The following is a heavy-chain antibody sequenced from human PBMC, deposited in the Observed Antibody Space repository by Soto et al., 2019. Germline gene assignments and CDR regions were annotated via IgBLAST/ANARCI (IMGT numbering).Heavy chain of an antibody. J-gene: IGHJ5*02. CDR3: VCQLEWLENWCDP. Sequence: HLQVQESGPGLVRPSETLSLTCTVSGSSMNNSSFYWGWIRQPPGKGLEWIGSIYYTGIPYYNPSLKSRVSISIETSRNQFSLDLSSVTAADTAVYYCVCQLEWLENWCDPWGRGTLVTVSS. CDR1: GSSMNNSSFY. V-gene: IGHV4-39*01. D-gene: IGHD3-3*01. CDR2: IYYTGIP.